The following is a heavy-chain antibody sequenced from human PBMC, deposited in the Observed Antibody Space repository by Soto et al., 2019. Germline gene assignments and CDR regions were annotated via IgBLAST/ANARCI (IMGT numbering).Heavy chain of an antibody. Sequence: TSEPLSLTCTVSGGSISSGGYYWSWIRQPPGKGLEWIGYIYYSGSTDYNPSLKSRVTISVDTSKNQFSLKLRSVTAADTAVYYCARDSYNFDDWGQGILVTVSS. V-gene: IGHV4-61*08. D-gene: IGHD5-18*01. CDR3: ARDSYNFDD. CDR2: IYYSGST. CDR1: GGSISSGGYY. J-gene: IGHJ4*02.